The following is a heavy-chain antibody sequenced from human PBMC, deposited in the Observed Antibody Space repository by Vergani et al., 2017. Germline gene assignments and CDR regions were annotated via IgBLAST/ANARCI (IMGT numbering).Heavy chain of an antibody. CDR3: VRGGLATIYNWFDP. Sequence: EVHLLESGGGLVQSGGSLRLSCAASGFTFSNSAVSWVRQAPGRGLAWVSSISGPGLSTYYVDSVKGRFTITRDNAKKVIYLQMNSLRADDTAVYYCVRGGLATIYNWFDPWGQGTRVTVSS. D-gene: IGHD5-24*01. J-gene: IGHJ5*01. V-gene: IGHV3-23*01. CDR1: GFTFSNSA. CDR2: ISGPGLST.